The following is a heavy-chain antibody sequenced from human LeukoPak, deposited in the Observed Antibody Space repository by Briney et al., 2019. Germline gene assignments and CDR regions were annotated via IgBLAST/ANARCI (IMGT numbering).Heavy chain of an antibody. CDR2: ISSSGGTI. Sequence: PGGSLRLSCAASGFTFSSYEMNWVRQAPGKGLEWVSYISSSGGTIYYADSVKGRFTISRDNARNSLYLQMNSLRADDTAVYYCARSGSHDYWGQGTLVTVSS. CDR1: GFTFSSYE. CDR3: ARSGSHDY. D-gene: IGHD1-26*01. V-gene: IGHV3-48*03. J-gene: IGHJ4*02.